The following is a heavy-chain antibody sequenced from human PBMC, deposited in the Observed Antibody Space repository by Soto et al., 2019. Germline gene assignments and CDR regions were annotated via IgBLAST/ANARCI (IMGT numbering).Heavy chain of an antibody. CDR3: AGAPTDVEVDTNDY. CDR2: IWYDGSNK. Sequence: GGSLRLSCATSGFAFSSYGKHWVRQAPGEGLDWVAVIWYDGSNKYYADSVKGRFPISRDNSKNTLYLQMNSLRADDTAVYYCAGAPTDVEVDTNDYWGQGTLVTVSS. J-gene: IGHJ4*02. CDR1: GFAFSSYG. V-gene: IGHV3-33*01. D-gene: IGHD5-18*01.